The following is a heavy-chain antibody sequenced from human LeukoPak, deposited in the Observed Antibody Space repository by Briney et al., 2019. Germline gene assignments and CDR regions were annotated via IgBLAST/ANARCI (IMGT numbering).Heavy chain of an antibody. CDR1: GGSISSSSYY. J-gene: IGHJ5*02. D-gene: IGHD3-10*01. V-gene: IGHV4-39*01. Sequence: KPSETLSLTCTVSGGSISSSSYYWGWIRQPPGKGLEWIGSIYYSGSTYYNPSLKSRVTISVDTSKNQFSLKLSSVTAADTAVYYCASGSPLEAHQMGLRGAKNWFDPWGQGTLVTVSS. CDR2: IYYSGST. CDR3: ASGSPLEAHQMGLRGAKNWFDP.